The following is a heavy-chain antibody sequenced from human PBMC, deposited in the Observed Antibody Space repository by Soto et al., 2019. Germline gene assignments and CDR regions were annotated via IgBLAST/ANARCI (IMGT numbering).Heavy chain of an antibody. CDR1: GGSIISYY. V-gene: IGHV4-4*07. D-gene: IGHD4-17*01. Sequence: SATLSLTCTVSGGSIISYYWSWLRQPAGKGLEWIGRIYSTGTTTYNPALKSRVTMSADRSKNQFSLKLTSVTAADTAVYYCAREAGDDYGDFDDYWGQGTQVTVSS. J-gene: IGHJ4*02. CDR3: AREAGDDYGDFDDY. CDR2: IYSTGTT.